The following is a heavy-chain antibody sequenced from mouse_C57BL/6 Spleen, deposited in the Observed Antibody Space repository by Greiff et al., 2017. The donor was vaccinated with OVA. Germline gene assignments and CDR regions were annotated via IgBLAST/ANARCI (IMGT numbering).Heavy chain of an antibody. CDR2: IYPGSGST. Sequence: QVHVKQPGAELVKPGASVPMSCPASGYTFPRSCLPCVPPRPCHGLAWIGDIYPGSGSTNYNEKFKSKATLTVDTSSSTAYMQLSSLTSEDSAVYYCATRGGSREIAYWGQGTLVTVSA. V-gene: IGHV1-55*01. CDR3: ATRGGSREIAY. CDR1: GYTFPRSC. D-gene: IGHD1-1*01. J-gene: IGHJ3*01.